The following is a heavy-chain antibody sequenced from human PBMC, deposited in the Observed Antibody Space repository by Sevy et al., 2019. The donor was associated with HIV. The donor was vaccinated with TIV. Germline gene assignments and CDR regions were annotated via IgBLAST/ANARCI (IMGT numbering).Heavy chain of an antibody. CDR2: IKSKTDAATR. V-gene: IGHV3-15*01. CDR1: GFTFSEAW. D-gene: IGHD1-7*01. Sequence: GGSLRLSCAASGFTFSEAWMSWVRQAPGKGLEWVGRIKSKTDAATRDFAAPVRGRFSISRDNSANTVYLVMNNLKPEDTGVYYCAAGTGTSDFDYWGQGTLVTVSS. CDR3: AAGTGTSDFDY. J-gene: IGHJ4*02.